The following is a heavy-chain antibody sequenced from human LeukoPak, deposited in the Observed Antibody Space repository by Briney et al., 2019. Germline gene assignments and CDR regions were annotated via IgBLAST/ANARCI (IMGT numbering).Heavy chain of an antibody. J-gene: IGHJ5*02. D-gene: IGHD4-11*01. V-gene: IGHV4-39*01. Sequence: SQTLSLTCTVSGGSISSSSYYWGWIRQPPGKGLEWIGSIYYSGSTYYNPSLKSRVTISVDTSKNQFSLKLSSVTAADTAVYYCARRDYIGNWFDPWGQGTLVTVSS. CDR2: IYYSGST. CDR3: ARRDYIGNWFDP. CDR1: GGSISSSSYY.